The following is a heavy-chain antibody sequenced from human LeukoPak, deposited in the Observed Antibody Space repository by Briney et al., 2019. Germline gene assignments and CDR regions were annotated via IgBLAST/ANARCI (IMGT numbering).Heavy chain of an antibody. V-gene: IGHV3-23*01. CDR2: ISNNGGYT. Sequence: GGSLRLSCAASGFTFSSSAMSWVRQAPGKELEWVSAISNNGGYTYYADSVQGRFTISRDNSKSTPCLQMNSLRAEDTAVYYCAKQLGYCSDGSCYFPYWGQGTLVTVSS. CDR1: GFTFSSSA. CDR3: AKQLGYCSDGSCYFPY. D-gene: IGHD2-15*01. J-gene: IGHJ4*02.